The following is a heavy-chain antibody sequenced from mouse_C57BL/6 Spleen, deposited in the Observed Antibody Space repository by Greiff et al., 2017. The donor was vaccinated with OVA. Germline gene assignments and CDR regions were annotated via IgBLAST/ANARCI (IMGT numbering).Heavy chain of an antibody. CDR3: VREDYYGSRTLNY. D-gene: IGHD1-1*01. J-gene: IGHJ2*01. Sequence: EVQLVESGGGLVQPKASLKLSCAASGFTFNTYAMHWVRQAPGKGLEWVALIRRKSSNSATYYADSVKDRFTIYRDDSQSMLYLQMNNLKTEDTAMYYCVREDYYGSRTLNYWGQGTTLTGSS. CDR1: GFTFNTYA. CDR2: IRRKSSNSAT. V-gene: IGHV10-3*01.